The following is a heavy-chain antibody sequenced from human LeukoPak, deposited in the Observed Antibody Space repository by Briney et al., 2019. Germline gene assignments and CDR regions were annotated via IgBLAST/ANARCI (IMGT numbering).Heavy chain of an antibody. CDR2: IIPILGIA. Sequence: SVKVSCKASGGTFSSYAISWVRQAPGQGLERMGRIIPILGIANYAQKFQGRVTITADKSTSTAYMELSSLRSEDTAVYYCARAGGITMIVVATNRDPNYYYYGMDVWGQGTTVTVSS. V-gene: IGHV1-69*04. J-gene: IGHJ6*02. D-gene: IGHD3-22*01. CDR1: GGTFSSYA. CDR3: ARAGGITMIVVATNRDPNYYYYGMDV.